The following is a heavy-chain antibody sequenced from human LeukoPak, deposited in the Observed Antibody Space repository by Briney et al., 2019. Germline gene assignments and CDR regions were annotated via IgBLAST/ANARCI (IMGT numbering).Heavy chain of an antibody. V-gene: IGHV3-15*01. D-gene: IGHD2-21*02. CDR1: GFNFNDAY. CDR3: TARVVTTNAF. Sequence: GGSLRLSCLGSGFNFNDAYMNWVRQAPGKGLEWVGRVKTIRDGGTTDDTAPVKGRFTISRDDSKRTVYLQMNSLKTEDTAVYFCTARVVTTNAFWGQGTLVTVSS. J-gene: IGHJ4*02. CDR2: VKTIRDGGTT.